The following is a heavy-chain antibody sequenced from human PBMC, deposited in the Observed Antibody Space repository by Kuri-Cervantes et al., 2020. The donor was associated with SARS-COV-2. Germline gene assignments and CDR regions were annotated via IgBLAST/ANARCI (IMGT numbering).Heavy chain of an antibody. CDR3: VRDIGYSYGARYFQD. CDR2: ISGSGGST. V-gene: IGHV3-23*01. Sequence: GESLKISCAASGFTFSSYAMSWVRQAPGKGLEWVSAISGSGGSTYYADSVKGRFTISRDNSKNTLYLQMNSLRAEDSAVYHCVRDIGYSYGARYFQDWGQGTLVTVSS. CDR1: GFTFSSYA. J-gene: IGHJ1*01. D-gene: IGHD5-18*01.